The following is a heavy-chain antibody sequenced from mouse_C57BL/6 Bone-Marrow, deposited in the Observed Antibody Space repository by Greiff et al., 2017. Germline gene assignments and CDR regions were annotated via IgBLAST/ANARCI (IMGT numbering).Heavy chain of an antibody. V-gene: IGHV2-2*01. Sequence: VQLQQSGPGLVQPSQSLSITCTVSGFSLTSYGVHWVRQSPGKGLEWLGVIWSGGSTDYNAAFISRLSISKDNSKSQVFFKMNSLQADDTAIYYCARKGYGNYPNYYAMDYWGQGTSGTVSS. CDR3: ARKGYGNYPNYYAMDY. J-gene: IGHJ4*01. CDR2: IWSGGST. CDR1: GFSLTSYG. D-gene: IGHD2-10*02.